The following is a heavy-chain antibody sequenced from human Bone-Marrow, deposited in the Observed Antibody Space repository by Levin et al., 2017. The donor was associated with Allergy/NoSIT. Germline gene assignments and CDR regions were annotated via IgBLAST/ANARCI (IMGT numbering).Heavy chain of an antibody. CDR1: LFTCRFFF. J-gene: IGHJ4*02. D-gene: IGHD3-16*01. CDR3: ARDLGRGSPTWQLT. Sequence: SLLLSFSSSLFTCRFFFFYCVCFSPCPFLSFFSVLSSSGPHKYYGDSLRGRVTVSRDNSKNTVYLQMNSLRPDDTSVYYCARDLGRGSPTWQLTWGQGTLVSVS. CDR2: LSSSGPHK. V-gene: IGHV3-30-3*01.